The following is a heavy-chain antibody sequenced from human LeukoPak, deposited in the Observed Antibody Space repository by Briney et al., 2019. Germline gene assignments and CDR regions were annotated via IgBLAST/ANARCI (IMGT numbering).Heavy chain of an antibody. J-gene: IGHJ5*02. CDR3: AREAARSRPGDTIFGVPSWFDP. CDR2: ISSNGGST. CDR1: GFTFSSYA. D-gene: IGHD3-3*01. V-gene: IGHV3-64*01. Sequence: GGSLRLSCAASGFTFSSYAMHWVRQAPGKGLEYVSAISSNGGSTYYANSVKGRFTISRDNSKNTLYLQMGSLRAEDMAVYYCAREAARSRPGDTIFGVPSWFDPWGQGTLFTVSS.